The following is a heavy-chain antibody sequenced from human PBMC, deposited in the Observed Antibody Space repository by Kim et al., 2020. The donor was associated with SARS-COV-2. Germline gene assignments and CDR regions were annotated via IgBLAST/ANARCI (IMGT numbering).Heavy chain of an antibody. D-gene: IGHD3-10*01. CDR2: VSGSGGIT. CDR3: AKGSGSGTYFDY. Sequence: GGSLRLSCAASGFTFSTYAMSWVRQAPGKGLEWVSLVSGSGGITYYADSVKGRFTISRDNSKNTLYLQMNSLRVEGTAIYYCAKGSGSGTYFDYWGQGTMVTVSS. J-gene: IGHJ4*02. V-gene: IGHV3-23*01. CDR1: GFTFSTYA.